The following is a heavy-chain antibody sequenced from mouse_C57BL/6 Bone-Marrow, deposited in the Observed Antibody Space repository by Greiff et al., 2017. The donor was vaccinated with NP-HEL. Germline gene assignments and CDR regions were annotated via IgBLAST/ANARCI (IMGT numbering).Heavy chain of an antibody. CDR2: LNPNNGGT. V-gene: IGHV1-26*01. J-gene: IGHJ4*01. CDR3: ARATYDDYDGAMDY. CDR1: GYTFTDYY. D-gene: IGHD2-4*01. Sequence: EVQLQQSGPELVKPGASVKISCKASGYTFTDYYMNWVKQSHGQSLEWIGDLNPNNGGTSYNQKFKGKATLTVDKSSSTAYMELRSLTSEDSAVYYCARATYDDYDGAMDYWGQGTSVTVSS.